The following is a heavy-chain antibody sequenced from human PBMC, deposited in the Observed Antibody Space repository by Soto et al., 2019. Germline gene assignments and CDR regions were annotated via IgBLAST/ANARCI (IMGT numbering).Heavy chain of an antibody. CDR2: INHSGST. CDR1: GGSFSGYY. Sequence: SETLSPTCAVNGGSFSGYYRTWIRQPPGTGLEWIGEINHSGSTNYNPSLKSRVTISVDTSKNQFSLKLTSVTAVDTAVYYCARDKITGLFDYWGHGTLVTVSS. D-gene: IGHD2-8*02. CDR3: ARDKITGLFDY. V-gene: IGHV4-34*01. J-gene: IGHJ4*01.